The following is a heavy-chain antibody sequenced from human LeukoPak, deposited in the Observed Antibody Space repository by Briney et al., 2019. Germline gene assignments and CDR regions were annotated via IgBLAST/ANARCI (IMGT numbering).Heavy chain of an antibody. J-gene: IGHJ5*02. CDR2: ISGSGGST. CDR3: AKGETSWPEPADKFDP. CDR1: GFTFSSYA. D-gene: IGHD1-26*01. V-gene: IGHV3-23*01. Sequence: GGSLRLSCAASGFTFSSYAMSCVRPAPGKGREWVSAISGSGGSTYYADSVKGRFTISRDNSKNTLYLQMNSLRAEDTAVYYCAKGETSWPEPADKFDPWGQGTLVTVSS.